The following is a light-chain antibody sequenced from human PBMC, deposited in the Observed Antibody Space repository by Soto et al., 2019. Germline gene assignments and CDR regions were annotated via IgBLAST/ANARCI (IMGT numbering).Light chain of an antibody. V-gene: IGLV2-14*01. CDR1: SSDVGGYNY. J-gene: IGLJ1*01. CDR2: EVS. Sequence: QSVLTQPASVSGSPGQSITISCTGTSSDVGGYNYVSWYQQHPGKAPKLMIYEVSNRPSGVSNRFSGSKSGNTASLTIPGLQAEDEADYYCSSYTSSSTLEYVFGTGTKVTVL. CDR3: SSYTSSSTLEYV.